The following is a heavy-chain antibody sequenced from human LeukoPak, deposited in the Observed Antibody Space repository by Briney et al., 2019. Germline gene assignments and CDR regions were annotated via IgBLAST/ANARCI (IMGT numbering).Heavy chain of an antibody. CDR2: IKQDGSEK. Sequence: GGSLRLSCAASGFTFSSYWMSRVRQAPGKGLEWVANIKQDGSEKYYVDSVKGRFTISRDNAKNSLYLQMNSLRAEDTAVYYCAREGLYGSYFDYWSQGTLVTVPS. D-gene: IGHD1-26*01. CDR3: AREGLYGSYFDY. V-gene: IGHV3-7*01. J-gene: IGHJ4*02. CDR1: GFTFSSYW.